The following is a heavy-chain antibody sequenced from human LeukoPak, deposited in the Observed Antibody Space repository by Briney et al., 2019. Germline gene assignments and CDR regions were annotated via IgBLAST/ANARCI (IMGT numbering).Heavy chain of an antibody. CDR3: AKDLDGSGMYGGTDS. CDR2: IYSDNT. CDR1: GFTFNDHY. Sequence: GGSLRLSCATSGFTFNDHYLGWVRQAPGKGLEWVSFIYSDNTHYSDSVKGRFTISRDNSKNTLYLQMSSLRAEDTAVYYCAKDLDGSGMYGGTDSWGQGTPVTVSS. J-gene: IGHJ4*02. V-gene: IGHV3-53*01. D-gene: IGHD6-19*01.